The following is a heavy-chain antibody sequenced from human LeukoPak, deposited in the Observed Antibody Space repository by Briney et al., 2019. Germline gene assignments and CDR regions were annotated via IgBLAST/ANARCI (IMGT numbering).Heavy chain of an antibody. CDR3: ARDQGNGYYINWFDP. V-gene: IGHV1-2*02. Sequence: ASVKVSCKASGYTFTSYDINWVRQAPGQGLEWMGWINPNNGGTKYAQKFHGRVTMTRDTSISTAYMELSSLRSDDTALYYCARDQGNGYYINWFDPWGQGTLVTVSS. J-gene: IGHJ5*02. CDR2: INPNNGGT. D-gene: IGHD3-22*01. CDR1: GYTFTSYD.